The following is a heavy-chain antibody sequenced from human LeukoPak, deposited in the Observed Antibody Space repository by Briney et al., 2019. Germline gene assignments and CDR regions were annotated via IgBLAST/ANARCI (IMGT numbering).Heavy chain of an antibody. CDR2: IYYSGST. V-gene: IGHV4-39*01. J-gene: IGHJ6*02. CDR3: ARHYYGSGSFYYYYGMDV. Sequence: SETLSLTCTVSGGSISSSSYYWGWLRQPPGTGLEWIGSIYYSGSTYYNPSLKSRVTISVDTSKNQFSLKLSSVTAADTAVYYCARHYYGSGSFYYYYGMDVWGQGTTVTVSS. D-gene: IGHD3-10*01. CDR1: GGSISSSSYY.